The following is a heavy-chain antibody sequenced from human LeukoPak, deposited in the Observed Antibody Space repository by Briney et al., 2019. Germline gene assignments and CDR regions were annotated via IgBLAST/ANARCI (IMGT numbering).Heavy chain of an antibody. Sequence: PGGSLRLSCAVSGFTFSSFWMHWVRHAPGKGLVWVSGINSDGSSTKYADSVKGRFTISRDNAKNSLYLQMNSLRAEDTAVYYCARDPSIYSNYAYNWFDPWGQGTLVTVSS. V-gene: IGHV3-74*03. D-gene: IGHD4-11*01. CDR3: ARDPSIYSNYAYNWFDP. CDR1: GFTFSSFW. J-gene: IGHJ5*02. CDR2: INSDGSST.